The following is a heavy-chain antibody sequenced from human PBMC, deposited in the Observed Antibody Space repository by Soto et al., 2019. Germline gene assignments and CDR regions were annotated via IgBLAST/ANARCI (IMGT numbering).Heavy chain of an antibody. CDR2: ISYDGSNK. CDR3: AKVLAGPRLGYYYYGMDV. CDR1: GFTFSSYG. V-gene: IGHV3-30*18. J-gene: IGHJ6*02. D-gene: IGHD3-16*01. Sequence: QVQLVESGGGVVQPGRSLRLSCAASGFTFSSYGMHWVRQAPGKGLEWVAVISYDGSNKYYADSVKGRFTISRDNSKNTLYLQMNSLRAEDTAVYYCAKVLAGPRLGYYYYGMDVWGQGTTVTVSS.